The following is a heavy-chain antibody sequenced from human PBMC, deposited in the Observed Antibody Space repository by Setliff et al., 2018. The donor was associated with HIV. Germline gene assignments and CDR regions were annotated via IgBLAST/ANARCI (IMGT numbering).Heavy chain of an antibody. V-gene: IGHV3-43*01. J-gene: IGHJ4*02. CDR3: AKDIGRRGTAGAGSFDY. CDR1: GFTFDDYI. CDR2: ISWDGGST. Sequence: PGGSLRLSCAASGFTFDDYIMHWVRQTPGKGLEWVSLISWDGGSTYYADSVKGRFTISRDNSKNSLYLQMNSLRTDDTALYYCAKDIGRRGTAGAGSFDYRGQGTLVTVSS. D-gene: IGHD6-13*01.